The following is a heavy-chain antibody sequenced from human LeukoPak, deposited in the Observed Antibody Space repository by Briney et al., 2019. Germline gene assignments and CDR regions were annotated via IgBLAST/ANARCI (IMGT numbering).Heavy chain of an antibody. CDR1: GFTFSNYN. J-gene: IGHJ4*02. CDR3: ARDFAREFTIDY. V-gene: IGHV3-48*01. Sequence: TGGSLRLSCAASGFTFSNYNMNWVRQPPGKGLQWVSYISSSSNIIYYADSVKGRFTISRDSAKNSLFLQMNSLRAEDTAVYYCARDFAREFTIDYWGQGTLVTVSS. CDR2: ISSSSNII. D-gene: IGHD3-10*01.